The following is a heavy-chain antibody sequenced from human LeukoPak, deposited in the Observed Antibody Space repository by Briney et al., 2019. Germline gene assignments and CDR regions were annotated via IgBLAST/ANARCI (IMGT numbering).Heavy chain of an antibody. D-gene: IGHD6-13*01. CDR1: GGSISSSSYN. CDR2: IYYSGST. Sequence: KPSETLSLTCTVSGGSISSSSYNWGWIRQPPGKGLEWIGSIYYSGSTYYNPSLKSRVTISVDTSKNQFSLKLSSVTAADTAVYYCARRPRYSSSWDTFDYWGQGTLVTVSS. V-gene: IGHV4-39*01. CDR3: ARRPRYSSSWDTFDY. J-gene: IGHJ4*02.